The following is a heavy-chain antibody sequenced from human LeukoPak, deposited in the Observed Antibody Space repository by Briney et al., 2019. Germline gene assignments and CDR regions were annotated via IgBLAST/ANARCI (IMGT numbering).Heavy chain of an antibody. J-gene: IGHJ4*02. Sequence: GGSLRLSCAACGFTFSSYGMHWVRQAPGNGLEWVAVISYDGSNKYYADSVKGRFTISRDNSKNTLYLQMNSLRAEDTAVYYCAKGGLRFLEWLFSYFDYWGQGTLVTVSS. CDR3: AKGGLRFLEWLFSYFDY. CDR1: GFTFSSYG. CDR2: ISYDGSNK. V-gene: IGHV3-30*18. D-gene: IGHD3-3*01.